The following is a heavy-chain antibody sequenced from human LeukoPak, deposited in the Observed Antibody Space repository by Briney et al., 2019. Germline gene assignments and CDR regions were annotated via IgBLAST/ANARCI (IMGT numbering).Heavy chain of an antibody. J-gene: IGHJ4*02. Sequence: PGGSLRLSCTASGFAFSSYAMSWVRQAPGVGLEWVSAIDGGGGRTWHADSVRGRFTISRDNSKNTLFMQMNSLGAEDTAVYYCAKDFYDSSGSRYDYWGQGTLVTVSS. CDR3: AKDFYDSSGSRYDY. D-gene: IGHD3-22*01. CDR1: GFAFSSYA. CDR2: IDGGGGRT. V-gene: IGHV3-23*01.